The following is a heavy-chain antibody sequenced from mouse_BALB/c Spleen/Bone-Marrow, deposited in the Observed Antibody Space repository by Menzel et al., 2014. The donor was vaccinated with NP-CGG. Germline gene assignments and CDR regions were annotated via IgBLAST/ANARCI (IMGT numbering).Heavy chain of an antibody. J-gene: IGHJ4*01. CDR1: GDSITSGY. CDR3: ARMLLRSYAMDY. CDR2: ISYSGST. Sequence: EVKLVESGPSLVKPSQTLSLTCSVTGDSITSGYWNWIRKFPGNKLEYMGYISYSGSTYYNPSLKSRISITRDTSKNQYYLQLNSVTTEDTATYYCARMLLRSYAMDYWGQGTSVTVSS. V-gene: IGHV3-8*02. D-gene: IGHD1-1*01.